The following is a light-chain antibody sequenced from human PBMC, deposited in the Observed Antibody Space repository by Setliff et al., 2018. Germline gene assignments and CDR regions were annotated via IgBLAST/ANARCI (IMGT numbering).Light chain of an antibody. CDR2: GAS. Sequence: TLSLSPGERATLSCRASQSVSSSQLAWYQQKPGQAPRLLIYGASSRASGIPDRFSGSGSGTDFTLTIITLEPEDFAVYYCQQYGTSTGTFGQGTKVDIK. V-gene: IGKV3-20*01. CDR3: QQYGTSTGT. CDR1: QSVSSSQ. J-gene: IGKJ1*01.